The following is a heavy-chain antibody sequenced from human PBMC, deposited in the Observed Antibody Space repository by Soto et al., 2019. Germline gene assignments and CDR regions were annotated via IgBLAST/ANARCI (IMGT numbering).Heavy chain of an antibody. Sequence: VQLLESGGGLVQPGGSLSLACAASGFTFNNYAMNWVRQAPGRGLEWVSIISPNGDSTYYADSVKGRFTISRDNSQNTVFLQMNSLRAEDTAIYFCAKVRLTDYLRYAPHLWGQGTLVTVSS. V-gene: IGHV3-23*01. D-gene: IGHD2-8*01. J-gene: IGHJ3*01. CDR2: ISPNGDST. CDR1: GFTFNNYA. CDR3: AKVRLTDYLRYAPHL.